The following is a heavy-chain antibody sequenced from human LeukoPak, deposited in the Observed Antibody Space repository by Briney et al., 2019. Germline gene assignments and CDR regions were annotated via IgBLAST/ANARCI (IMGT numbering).Heavy chain of an antibody. V-gene: IGHV1-69*01. CDR3: AREGAVAGTRYFDY. CDR2: IIPIFGTA. CDR1: GGTFSSYA. J-gene: IGHJ4*02. Sequence: SVKVSCKASGGTFSSYAISWVRQAPGQGLEWMGGIIPIFGTANYAQKFQGRVTITADESTSTAYMELSSLRSEDTAVYYCAREGAVAGTRYFDYWGQGTLVTVSS. D-gene: IGHD6-19*01.